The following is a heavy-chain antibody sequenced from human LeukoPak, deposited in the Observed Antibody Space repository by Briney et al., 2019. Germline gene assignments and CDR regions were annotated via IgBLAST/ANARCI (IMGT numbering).Heavy chain of an antibody. D-gene: IGHD6-13*01. CDR3: ARDPGIIADRGYYYYGMDV. Sequence: SETLSLTCTVSGGSISSYYWSWIRQPPGKGLEWIGYIYYSGSTNYNPSLKSRVTISVDTSKNQFSLKLSSVTAADTAVYYCARDPGIIADRGYYYYGMDVWGQGTTVTVSS. CDR2: IYYSGST. CDR1: GGSISSYY. J-gene: IGHJ6*02. V-gene: IGHV4-59*12.